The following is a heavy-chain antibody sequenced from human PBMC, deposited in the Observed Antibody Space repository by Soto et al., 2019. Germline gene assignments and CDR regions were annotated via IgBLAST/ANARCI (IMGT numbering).Heavy chain of an antibody. CDR1: GYTFTDYG. V-gene: IGHV1-18*04. D-gene: IGHD3-16*01. CDR3: ARDRQNYGCFDY. Sequence: QVQLVQSGVEVKKPGASVKVPCKASGYTFTDYGITWVRPAPGQGLEWMGWINSHNGVTNNAQRFQYRVTMTTDTSTNPVDMELRSLRFDDTAVYYCARDRQNYGCFDYWGQGTLVTVSS. CDR2: INSHNGVT. J-gene: IGHJ4*02.